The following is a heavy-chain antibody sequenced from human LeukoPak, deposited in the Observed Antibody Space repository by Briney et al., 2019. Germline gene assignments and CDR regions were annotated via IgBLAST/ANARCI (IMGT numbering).Heavy chain of an antibody. D-gene: IGHD3-22*01. CDR3: ASQAYYDSSGYYYGAFDI. CDR2: IYSGGST. CDR1: GFTVSSSY. V-gene: IGHV3-66*04. Sequence: LSGGSLRLSCAASGFTVSSSYMSWVRQAPGKGLEWVSVIYSGGSTYYADSVKGRFTISRDNSKNTLYLQMNSLRAEDTAVYYCASQAYYDSSGYYYGAFDIWGQGTMVTVSS. J-gene: IGHJ3*02.